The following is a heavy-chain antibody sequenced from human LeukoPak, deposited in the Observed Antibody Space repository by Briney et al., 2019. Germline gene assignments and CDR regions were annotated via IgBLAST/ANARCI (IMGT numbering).Heavy chain of an antibody. V-gene: IGHV3-30*04. Sequence: GGTLRLSCAASGFTFSSYAMHWVRQAPGKGLECVAVISYDGSNKYYADLVKVRFSISRYNTKNSLYLQMNSLRPEDTAVYYCARVSGNYQFDHWGQGTLVTVSS. CDR3: ARVSGNYQFDH. CDR1: GFTFSSYA. CDR2: ISYDGSNK. D-gene: IGHD1-26*01. J-gene: IGHJ4*02.